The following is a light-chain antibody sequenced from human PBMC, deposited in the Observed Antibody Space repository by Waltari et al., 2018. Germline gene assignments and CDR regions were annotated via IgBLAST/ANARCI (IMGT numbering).Light chain of an antibody. J-gene: IGKJ1*01. V-gene: IGKV1-5*03. Sequence: DIQMTQSPSTLSASVGDRVTITCRASQSVGSLLAWYQKKPGKAPKLLIYKASTLATGVPSRFSGSGSGTEFTLTITGLQGDDFAVYYCQQYKTWAFGQGTRVEI. CDR3: QQYKTWA. CDR2: KAS. CDR1: QSVGSL.